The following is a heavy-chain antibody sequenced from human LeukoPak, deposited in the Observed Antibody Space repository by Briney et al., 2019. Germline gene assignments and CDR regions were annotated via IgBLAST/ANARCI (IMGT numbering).Heavy chain of an antibody. Sequence: SETLSLTCTVSGGSITSYYWSWIRQPPGKGLEWIGYIYDTGSTNYSPSLKSRVTISVDTSKNQFSLKLTSVTAAGTAVYYCARHETSSSWTSSFDYWGQGTLVTVSS. CDR3: ARHETSSSWTSSFDY. CDR1: GGSITSYY. J-gene: IGHJ4*02. V-gene: IGHV4-59*08. D-gene: IGHD6-13*01. CDR2: IYDTGST.